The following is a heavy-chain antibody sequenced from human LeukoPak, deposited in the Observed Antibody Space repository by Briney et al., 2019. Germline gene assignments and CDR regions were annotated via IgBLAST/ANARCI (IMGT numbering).Heavy chain of an antibody. CDR2: IRYDGTHQ. J-gene: IGHJ4*02. V-gene: IGHV3-30*02. CDR3: AKVGSGWYGIDY. CDR1: GFNFSIYG. D-gene: IGHD6-19*01. Sequence: GGSLRLSCAASGFNFSIYGIHWVRQAPGKGLEWVTFIRYDGTHQDYADSVKGRFTISRDNSKNIVYVQMNALRVEDTAIYYCAKVGSGWYGIDYWGQGTLVTVSS.